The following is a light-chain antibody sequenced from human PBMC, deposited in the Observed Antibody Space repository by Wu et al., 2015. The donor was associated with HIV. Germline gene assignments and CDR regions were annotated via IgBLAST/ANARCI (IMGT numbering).Light chain of an antibody. V-gene: IGKV3-15*01. CDR2: GAV. Sequence: VMTQSPATLSVSPGEGATLACRASESVGGDVAWYQQKPGQAPRLLIYGAVTRPTGIPARFRGSGSGTDFTLTFTSLGSEDSAIYFCQQYNHWPLTFGAGTKVEI. CDR3: QQYNHWPLT. J-gene: IGKJ4*01. CDR1: ESVGGD.